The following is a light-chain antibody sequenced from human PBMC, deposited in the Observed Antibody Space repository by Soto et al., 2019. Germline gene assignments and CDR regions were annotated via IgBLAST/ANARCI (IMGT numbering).Light chain of an antibody. CDR3: QQYNQWPQFT. Sequence: ILMTQSPVILSVSPGERATLSCRASQSVSNKLAWYQQRPGRAPSLLIYGASTRATGIPARFSGSGSGTEFTLTISSLQSEDFAVYYCQQYNQWPQFTFGPRTRVDIK. CDR2: GAS. CDR1: QSVSNK. V-gene: IGKV3-15*01. J-gene: IGKJ3*01.